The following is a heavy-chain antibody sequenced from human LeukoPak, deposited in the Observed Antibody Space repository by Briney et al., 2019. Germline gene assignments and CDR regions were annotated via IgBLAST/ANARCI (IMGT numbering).Heavy chain of an antibody. CDR1: GYTFTGYY. D-gene: IGHD2-2*01. J-gene: IGHJ4*02. CDR3: APVRGGDYFDY. Sequence: GASVKVSCKASGYTFTGYYMHWVRQAPGQGLEWMGWINPNSGDTDYAQNFQGRVTMTRDTSISTAYMELSRLRSDDTAVYYCAPVRGGDYFDYWGQGTLVTVSS. CDR2: INPNSGDT. V-gene: IGHV1-2*02.